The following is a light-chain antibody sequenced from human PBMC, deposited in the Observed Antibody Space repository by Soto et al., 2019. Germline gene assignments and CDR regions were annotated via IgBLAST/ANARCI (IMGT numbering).Light chain of an antibody. J-gene: IGKJ4*01. CDR2: DAS. Sequence: ILLTQSPSTLSSSLGDRATLTCRASQSISSWLAWYQQKPGQAPKLLIYDASSIESGVPSRFSGSGSGTDFTLTISSLQPDDFATYYCQQYNSYSLTFGGGTKVEIK. V-gene: IGKV1-5*03. CDR1: QSISSW. CDR3: QQYNSYSLT.